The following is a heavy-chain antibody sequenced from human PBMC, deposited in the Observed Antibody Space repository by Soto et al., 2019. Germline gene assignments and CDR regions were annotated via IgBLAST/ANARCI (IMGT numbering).Heavy chain of an antibody. D-gene: IGHD6-13*01. V-gene: IGHV3-74*01. CDR1: GFPLSATW. CDR3: ARGNPGYSSSWYDY. CDR2: INSDGSSR. J-gene: IGHJ4*02. Sequence: GGSLRLSCAAPGFPLSATWMHWVRQAPGKGLVWVSRINSDGSSRSYADSLKGRFTISRDDAKNTLFLHMNSLRAEDTAVYYCARGNPGYSSSWYDYWGQGTLVTVSS.